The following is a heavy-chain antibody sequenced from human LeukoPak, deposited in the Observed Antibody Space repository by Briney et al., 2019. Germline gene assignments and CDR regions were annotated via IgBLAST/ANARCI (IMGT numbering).Heavy chain of an antibody. Sequence: GSSVKVSCKASGGTFSSYGISWVRQAPGQGLEWMGWISAYNGNTNYAQKLQGRVTMTTDTSTSTAYMELRSLRSDDTAVYYCARVADFWSGYRYLPHFDYWGQGTLVTVSS. CDR1: GGTFSSYG. D-gene: IGHD3-3*01. CDR3: ARVADFWSGYRYLPHFDY. V-gene: IGHV1-18*01. J-gene: IGHJ4*02. CDR2: ISAYNGNT.